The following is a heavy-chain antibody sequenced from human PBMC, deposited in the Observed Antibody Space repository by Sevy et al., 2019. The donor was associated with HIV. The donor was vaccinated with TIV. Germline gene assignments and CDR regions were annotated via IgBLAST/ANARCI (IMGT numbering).Heavy chain of an antibody. CDR2: IYGNHST. Sequence: GGSLRLSCAASGFTISSNYLSWVRQVPGKGLEWVSVIYGNHSTYYADFVKGRFTISRDNSKNTLYLQMNSLRAEDTAVYYCAKDLYSSSYYHDYYYGMDVWGQGTTVTVSS. J-gene: IGHJ6*02. D-gene: IGHD6-6*01. CDR3: AKDLYSSSYYHDYYYGMDV. V-gene: IGHV3-53*01. CDR1: GFTISSNY.